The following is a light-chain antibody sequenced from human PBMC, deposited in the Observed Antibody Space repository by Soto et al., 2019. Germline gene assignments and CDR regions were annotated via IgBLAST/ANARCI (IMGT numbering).Light chain of an antibody. CDR2: AAS. CDR3: QQSYSNPGT. Sequence: DIQMTQSPSSLSASVGDRVTITCRASQSISSYLNWYQQKPGKAPKLLIYAASSLQSGVPSRFSGSGSGTDFTLTISSPQPEDCATYYCQQSYSNPGTFGQGTKVDIK. V-gene: IGKV1-39*01. CDR1: QSISSY. J-gene: IGKJ1*01.